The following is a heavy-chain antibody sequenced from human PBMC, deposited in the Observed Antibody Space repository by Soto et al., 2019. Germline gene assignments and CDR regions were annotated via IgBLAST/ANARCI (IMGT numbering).Heavy chain of an antibody. Sequence: QLQLPESGPGLVKPSGTLSLTCAVSSGSIRSSNWWSWVRQPPGKGLEWIGAIYHSVSTNYHPSLKSGVTMTVDMSKNQVSLELRSVTAADTAVYYWARVWFVQATGVFDIWGQGTMVTVSS. CDR3: ARVWFVQATGVFDI. D-gene: IGHD3-10*01. J-gene: IGHJ3*02. V-gene: IGHV4-4*02. CDR1: SGSIRSSNW. CDR2: IYHSVST.